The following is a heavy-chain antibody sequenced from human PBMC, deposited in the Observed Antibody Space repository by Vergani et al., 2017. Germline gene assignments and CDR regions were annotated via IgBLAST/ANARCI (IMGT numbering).Heavy chain of an antibody. CDR2: IYYSGST. Sequence: QLQLQESGPGLVKPSETLSLTCTVSGGSISSSSYYWGWIRQPPGKGLEWIGSIYYSGSTYYNPSLKSRVTISVDTSKNQFSLKLSSVTAADTAVYYCASHLPGIAVAGTFYFDYWGQGTLVTVSS. D-gene: IGHD6-19*01. V-gene: IGHV4-39*01. CDR1: GGSISSSSYY. J-gene: IGHJ4*02. CDR3: ASHLPGIAVAGTFYFDY.